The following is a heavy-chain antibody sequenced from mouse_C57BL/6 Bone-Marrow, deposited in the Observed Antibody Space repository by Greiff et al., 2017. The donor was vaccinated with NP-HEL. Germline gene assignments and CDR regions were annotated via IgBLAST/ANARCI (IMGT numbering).Heavy chain of an antibody. D-gene: IGHD1-1*01. CDR3: ARRGTTVVARYFDV. CDR1: GYSFTGYY. Sequence: EVQLQQSGPELVKPGASVKISCKASGYSFTGYYMNWVKQSPEKSLEWIGEINPSTGGTTYNQKFKAKATLTVDKSSSTAYMQLKSLTSEDSAVYYCARRGTTVVARYFDVWGTVTTVTVSS. V-gene: IGHV1-42*01. J-gene: IGHJ1*03. CDR2: INPSTGGT.